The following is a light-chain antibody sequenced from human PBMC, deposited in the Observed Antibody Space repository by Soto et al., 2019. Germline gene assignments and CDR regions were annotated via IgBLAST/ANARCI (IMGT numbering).Light chain of an antibody. J-gene: IGLJ1*01. CDR2: EVS. CDR1: SSDFGGYNY. V-gene: IGLV2-14*01. Sequence: QAALTQPASVSGSPGQSITISCTGTSSDFGGYNYVSWYQQHPGKAPKLMIYEVSNRPSGVSNRFSGSKSGNTASLTISGLQAEDEADYYCSSYTSSSTLDVFGNGTKVTVL. CDR3: SSYTSSSTLDV.